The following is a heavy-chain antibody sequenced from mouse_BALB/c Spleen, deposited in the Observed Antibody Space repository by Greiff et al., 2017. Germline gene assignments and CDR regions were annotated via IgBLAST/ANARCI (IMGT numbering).Heavy chain of an antibody. CDR2: INSNGGST. CDR3: ARRGTTAPWFAY. D-gene: IGHD1-2*01. CDR1: GFTFSSYY. V-gene: IGHV5-6-2*01. Sequence: DVKLVESGGGLVKLGGSLKLSCAASGFTFSSYYMSWVRQTPEKRLELVAAINSNGGSTYYPDTVKGRFTISRDNAKNTLYLQMSSLKSEDTALYYCARRGTTAPWFAYWGQGTLVTVSA. J-gene: IGHJ3*01.